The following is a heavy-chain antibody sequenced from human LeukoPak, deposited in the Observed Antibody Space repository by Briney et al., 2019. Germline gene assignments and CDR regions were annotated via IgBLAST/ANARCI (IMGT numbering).Heavy chain of an antibody. CDR1: GYTFTSFG. CDR2: ISAYNGNT. V-gene: IGHV1-18*01. J-gene: IGHJ4*02. D-gene: IGHD5-18*01. Sequence: ASVKVSCKASGYTFTSFGISWVRQAPGQGPEWMGWISAYNGNTNYVQKFQGRVTMTTDTSTNTAYMELRSLTSDDTAVYYCARDLGLDTTMIFFDFWGQGTLVTVSS. CDR3: ARDLGLDTTMIFFDF.